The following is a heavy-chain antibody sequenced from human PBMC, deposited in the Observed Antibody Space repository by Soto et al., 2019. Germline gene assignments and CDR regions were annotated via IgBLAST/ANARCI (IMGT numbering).Heavy chain of an antibody. CDR2: AYYSGTT. V-gene: IGHV4-59*13. Sequence: SETLSLTCAVSGASFSGSYWSWIRQPPGKGLEWIGYAYYSGTTVYNPSLKSRVSISVDTSKKHVSLRLNSVTAADTAVYYCARGNYDSSGSQGYWGQGTLVTVSS. D-gene: IGHD3-22*01. CDR1: GASFSGSY. J-gene: IGHJ4*02. CDR3: ARGNYDSSGSQGY.